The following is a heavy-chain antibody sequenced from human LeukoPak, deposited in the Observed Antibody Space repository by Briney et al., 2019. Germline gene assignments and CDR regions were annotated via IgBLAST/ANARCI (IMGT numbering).Heavy chain of an antibody. J-gene: IGHJ6*03. D-gene: IGHD6-13*01. V-gene: IGHV4-38-2*02. CDR3: ARVKFWGGSSWYGYYYMDV. CDR2: IDHSGST. CDR1: GYSISSGYY. Sequence: SETLSLTCTVSGYSISSGYYWGWIRQPPGKGLEWTGSIDHSGSTNYNPSLKSRVTISVDTSKNQFSLKLSSVTAADTAVYYCARVKFWGGSSWYGYYYMDVWGKGTTVTVSS.